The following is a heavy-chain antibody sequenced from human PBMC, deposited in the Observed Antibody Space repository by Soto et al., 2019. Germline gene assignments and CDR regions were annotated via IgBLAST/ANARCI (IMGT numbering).Heavy chain of an antibody. V-gene: IGHV1-69*12. Sequence: QVQLVQSGAEVRKPGSSVKVSCKASGGILSSYAFMWVRQAPGQGLEWMGGIIPMFETADYAQNFQDRVTMTADESSSTAYMELISLRSADTAVYYCSRSPVLYKGHCSGGSCYSACDMWGQGTLVTVSS. D-gene: IGHD2-15*01. CDR3: SRSPVLYKGHCSGGSCYSACDM. CDR2: IIPMFETA. CDR1: GGILSSYA. J-gene: IGHJ3*02.